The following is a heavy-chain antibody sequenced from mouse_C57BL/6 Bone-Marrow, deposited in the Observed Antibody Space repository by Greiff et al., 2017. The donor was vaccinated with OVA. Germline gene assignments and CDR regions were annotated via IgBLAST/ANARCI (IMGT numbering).Heavy chain of an antibody. CDR3: ARDSSGYTWFAY. J-gene: IGHJ3*01. CDR1: DYTFTSYW. V-gene: IGHV1-69*01. Sequence: QVQLQQPGAELVMPGASVKLSCKASDYTFTSYWMHWVKQRPGQGLEWIGEIDPSDSYTNYNQKFKGKSTLTVDKSSSTAYMQLSSLTSEDSAVYYCARDSSGYTWFAYWGQGTLVTVSA. D-gene: IGHD3-2*02. CDR2: IDPSDSYT.